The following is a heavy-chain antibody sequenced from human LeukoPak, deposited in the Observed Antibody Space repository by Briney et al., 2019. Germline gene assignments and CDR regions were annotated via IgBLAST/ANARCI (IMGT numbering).Heavy chain of an antibody. CDR1: GFSFSNYA. V-gene: IGHV3-74*01. CDR3: ARDMNYYGSGSFDY. CDR2: INSDGSST. D-gene: IGHD3-10*01. Sequence: PGGSLRLSCAASGFSFSNYALHWVRQAPGKGLVWVSRINSDGSSTSYADSVKGRFTISRDNAKNTLYLQMNSLRAEDTAVYYCARDMNYYGSGSFDYWGQGTLVTVSS. J-gene: IGHJ4*02.